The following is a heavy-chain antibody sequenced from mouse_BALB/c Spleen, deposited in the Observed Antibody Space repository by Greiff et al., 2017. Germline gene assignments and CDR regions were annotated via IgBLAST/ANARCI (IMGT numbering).Heavy chain of an antibody. CDR3: ARSDGNYRAWFAY. Sequence: QVQLQQSGPQLVRPGASVKISCKASGYSFTSYWMHWVKQRPGQGLEWIGMIDPSDSETRLNQKFKDKATLTVDKSSSTAYMQLSSPTSEDSAVYYCARSDGNYRAWFAYWGQGTLVTVSA. D-gene: IGHD2-1*01. CDR1: GYSFTSYW. V-gene: IGHV1S126*01. CDR2: IDPSDSET. J-gene: IGHJ3*01.